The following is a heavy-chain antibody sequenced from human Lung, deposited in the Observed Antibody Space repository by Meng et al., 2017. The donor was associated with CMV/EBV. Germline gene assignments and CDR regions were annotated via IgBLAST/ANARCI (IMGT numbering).Heavy chain of an antibody. CDR1: RFTFSSYS. CDR2: ISSSSSYI. V-gene: IGHV3-21*01. Sequence: GESXKISCAASRFTFSSYSMNWVRQAPGKGLEWVSPISSSSSYIYYADSVKGRFTISRDNAKSSLYLQMNSLRAEDTAVYYCAREGYYYDSGNYYYYFDHWXQGTLVTVSS. D-gene: IGHD3-10*01. CDR3: AREGYYYDSGNYYYYFDH. J-gene: IGHJ4*02.